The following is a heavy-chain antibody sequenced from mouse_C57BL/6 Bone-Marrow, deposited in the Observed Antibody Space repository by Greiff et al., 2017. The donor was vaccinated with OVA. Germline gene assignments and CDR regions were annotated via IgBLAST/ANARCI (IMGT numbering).Heavy chain of an antibody. J-gene: IGHJ3*01. CDR3: ARQPLLRSFAY. CDR2: ISNGGGST. D-gene: IGHD1-1*01. Sequence: EVKVVESGGGLVQPGGSLKLSCAASGFTFSDYYMYWVRQTPEKRLEWVAYISNGGGSTYYPDTVKGRFTISRDNAKNTLYLQMSRLKSEDTAMYYCARQPLLRSFAYWGQGTLVTVSA. V-gene: IGHV5-12*01. CDR1: GFTFSDYY.